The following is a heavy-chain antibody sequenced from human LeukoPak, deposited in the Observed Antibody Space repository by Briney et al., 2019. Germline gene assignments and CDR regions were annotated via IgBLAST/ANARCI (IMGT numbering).Heavy chain of an antibody. Sequence: GGSLRLSCAASGFTFSSYSMNWVRQAPGKGLEWVSSISSSSSYIYYADSVKGRFTISRDNAKNSLYLQMNSLRAEDTAVYYCARGVQWLVFWFDPWGQGALVTVSS. CDR1: GFTFSSYS. D-gene: IGHD6-19*01. CDR3: ARGVQWLVFWFDP. V-gene: IGHV3-21*01. CDR2: ISSSSSYI. J-gene: IGHJ5*02.